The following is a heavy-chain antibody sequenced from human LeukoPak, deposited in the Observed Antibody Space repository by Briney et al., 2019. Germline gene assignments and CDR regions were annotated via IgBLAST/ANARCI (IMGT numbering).Heavy chain of an antibody. CDR3: AREGCSGGSCYAELDY. D-gene: IGHD2-15*01. Sequence: ASVKVSCKASGYTFTSYYMYWVRQAPGQGLEWMGIINPSGGSTSYAQKFQGRVTMTRDMSTSTVYMELSSLRSEDTAVYYCAREGCSGGSCYAELDYWGQGTLVTVSS. CDR2: INPSGGST. V-gene: IGHV1-46*01. CDR1: GYTFTSYY. J-gene: IGHJ4*02.